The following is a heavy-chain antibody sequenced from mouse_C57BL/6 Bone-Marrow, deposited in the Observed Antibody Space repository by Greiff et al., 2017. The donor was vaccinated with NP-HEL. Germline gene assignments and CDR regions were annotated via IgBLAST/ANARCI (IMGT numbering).Heavy chain of an antibody. V-gene: IGHV1-59*01. CDR2: IDPSDSYT. Sequence: QVQLQQPGAELVRPGTSVKLSCKASGYTFTSYWMHWVKQRPGQGLEWIGVIDPSDSYTNYNQKFKGKATLTADTSSSTAYMQLSSLTSEDSAVYYCARDYYGSSYEGYAMDYGGQGTAVTVSS. J-gene: IGHJ4*01. CDR3: ARDYYGSSYEGYAMDY. D-gene: IGHD1-1*01. CDR1: GYTFTSYW.